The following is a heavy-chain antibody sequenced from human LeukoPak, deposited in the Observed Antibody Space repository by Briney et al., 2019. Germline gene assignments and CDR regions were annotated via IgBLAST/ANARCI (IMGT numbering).Heavy chain of an antibody. CDR2: IYHSGST. V-gene: IGHV4-30-2*01. CDR1: GGPISSGGYF. Sequence: PSQTLSLTCTVSGGPISSGGYFWSWIRQPPGKGLEWIGYIYHSGSTYYNPSLKSRLTILVDRSKNQFSLKLSSVTAADTAVYYCVRECPSDAFDIWGQGTMVTVSS. CDR3: VRECPSDAFDI. J-gene: IGHJ3*02.